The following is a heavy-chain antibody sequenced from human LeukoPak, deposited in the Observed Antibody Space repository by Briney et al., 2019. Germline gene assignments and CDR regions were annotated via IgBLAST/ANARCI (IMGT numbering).Heavy chain of an antibody. V-gene: IGHV3-30*02. CDR3: ARQDSNWAYYYYGTDV. J-gene: IGHJ6*02. CDR2: IRYDGSNT. Sequence: PGGSLRLSCAASGFTFSSYGMHWVRQAPGKGLEWVTFIRYDGSNTYYADSVKGRFTISRDNAKNSLYLQMNSLRAEDTAVYYCARQDSNWAYYYYGTDVWGQGTTVTVSS. CDR1: GFTFSSYG. D-gene: IGHD7-27*01.